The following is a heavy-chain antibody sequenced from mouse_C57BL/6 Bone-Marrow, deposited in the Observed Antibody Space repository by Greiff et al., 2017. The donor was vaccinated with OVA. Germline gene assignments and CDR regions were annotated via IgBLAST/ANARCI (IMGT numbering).Heavy chain of an antibody. Sequence: QVQLQQSGAELARPGASVKLSCKASGYTFTSYGISWVKQRTGQGLEWIGEIYTRSGNTYYNEKFKGKGTLTAEKSASTAYMELRSLSSEYAAVYFCAREGDYYGSRGDFAYWGQGTLVTVSA. CDR1: GYTFTSYG. V-gene: IGHV1-81*01. D-gene: IGHD1-1*01. J-gene: IGHJ3*01. CDR3: AREGDYYGSRGDFAY. CDR2: IYTRSGNT.